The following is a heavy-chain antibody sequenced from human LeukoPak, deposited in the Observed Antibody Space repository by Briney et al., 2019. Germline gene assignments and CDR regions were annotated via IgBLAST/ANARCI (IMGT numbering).Heavy chain of an antibody. Sequence: PGGSLRLSCVASGFTFGTYDMGWIRQAPGKGLEWVAFIRYDETGKYYADSVKGRFTISRDNSKNTLSLQMNSLRLEDTAVYYCAKGGRYQFPYSYYMHVWGKGTTVTVSS. CDR3: AKGGRYQFPYSYYMHV. CDR2: IRYDETGK. V-gene: IGHV3-30*02. D-gene: IGHD2-2*01. CDR1: GFTFGTYD. J-gene: IGHJ6*03.